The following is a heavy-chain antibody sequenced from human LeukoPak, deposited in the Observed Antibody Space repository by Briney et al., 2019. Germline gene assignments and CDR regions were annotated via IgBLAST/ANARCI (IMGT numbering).Heavy chain of an antibody. J-gene: IGHJ4*02. D-gene: IGHD6-13*01. CDR3: ARRRYSSNHLNKLFDY. CDR1: GYTFTSYG. V-gene: IGHV1-18*01. CDR2: ISAYNGNT. Sequence: ASVKVSCKASGYTFTSYGISWVRQAPGQGLEWMGWISAYNGNTNYAQKLQGRVTMTTDTSTSTAYMELRSLRSDDTAVYYCARRRYSSNHLNKLFDYWGQGTLVTVSS.